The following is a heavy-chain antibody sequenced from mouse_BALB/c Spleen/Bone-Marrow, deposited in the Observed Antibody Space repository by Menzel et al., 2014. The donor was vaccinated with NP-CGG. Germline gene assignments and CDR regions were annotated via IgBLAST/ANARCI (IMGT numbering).Heavy chain of an antibody. CDR1: GYSITSGYY. Sequence: EVQLVESGPGLVKPSQSLSLTCSVTGYSITSGYYWHWIRQFPGNKLEWMGYISYDGSNNYNPSLKNRISITRDTSKNQFFLKLNSVTTEDTATYYCANYGNYFDYWGQGTTLTVSS. CDR2: ISYDGSN. J-gene: IGHJ2*01. D-gene: IGHD2-1*01. V-gene: IGHV3-6*02. CDR3: ANYGNYFDY.